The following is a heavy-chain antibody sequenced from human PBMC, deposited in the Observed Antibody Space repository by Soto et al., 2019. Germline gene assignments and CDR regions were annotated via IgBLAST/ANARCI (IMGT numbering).Heavy chain of an antibody. D-gene: IGHD4-4*01. Sequence: PGGSLRLSCAASGFTFSDYYMSWIRQAPGKGLEWVAFIWYNGSIKYYADSVKGRFTISRDNSKNTLYLQMNSLRAEDTAVYYCARGGTYTGPFDPWGQGTRVTVSS. CDR2: IWYNGSIK. CDR1: GFTFSDYY. V-gene: IGHV3-33*08. J-gene: IGHJ5*02. CDR3: ARGGTYTGPFDP.